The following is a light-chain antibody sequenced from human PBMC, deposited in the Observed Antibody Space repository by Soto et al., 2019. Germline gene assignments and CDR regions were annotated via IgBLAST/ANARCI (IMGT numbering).Light chain of an antibody. CDR3: QQGHNWPLT. J-gene: IGKJ2*01. CDR2: SAS. V-gene: IGKV3-15*01. Sequence: EIVMTQSPATLSVSPGERATLSCMARQSISTELAWYQQKPGQPPRLLIYSASTRATGVPARFTGSGSGSEFTLTISGLQSEDFAVYYCQQGHNWPLTFGQGTRLEI. CDR1: QSISTE.